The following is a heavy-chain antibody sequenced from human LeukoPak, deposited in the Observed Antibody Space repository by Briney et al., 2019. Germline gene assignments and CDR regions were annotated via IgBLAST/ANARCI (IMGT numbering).Heavy chain of an antibody. J-gene: IGHJ4*02. CDR3: ASGGDSSGYLDY. D-gene: IGHD3-22*01. Sequence: PSETLSLTCTVSGGSISSYYWSWVRQPAGKGLEWIGRIYTSGSTNYNPSLKSRVTMSVDTSKNQFSLKLSSVTAADTAVYYCASGGDSSGYLDYWGQGTLVTVSS. CDR2: IYTSGST. V-gene: IGHV4-4*07. CDR1: GGSISSYY.